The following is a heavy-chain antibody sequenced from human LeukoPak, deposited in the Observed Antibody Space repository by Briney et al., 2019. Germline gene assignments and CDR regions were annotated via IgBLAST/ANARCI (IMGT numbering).Heavy chain of an antibody. V-gene: IGHV4-59*01. CDR3: ARDLGEAADDAFDI. D-gene: IGHD6-13*01. J-gene: IGHJ3*02. Sequence: PSETLSLTCTVSGGSISSYYWSWIRQPPGKGLEWIGYIYYSGSTNYNPSLKSRVTISVDTSKNQFSLKLSSVTAADMAVYYCARDLGEAADDAFDIWGQGTMVTVSS. CDR2: IYYSGST. CDR1: GGSISSYY.